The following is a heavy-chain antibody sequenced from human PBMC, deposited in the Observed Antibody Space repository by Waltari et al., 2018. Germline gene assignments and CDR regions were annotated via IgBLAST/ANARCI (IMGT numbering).Heavy chain of an antibody. CDR1: GFTFSSYS. J-gene: IGHJ3*02. V-gene: IGHV3-21*01. Sequence: EVQLVESGGGLVKPGGSLRLSCAASGFTFSSYSMNWVRQAPGKGLEWVSSISSSSSYIYYAESVKGRFTIARDNAKNSLYLQMNSLRAEDTAVYYCARGLLWFGELPDAFDIWGQGTMVTVSS. CDR3: ARGLLWFGELPDAFDI. CDR2: ISSSSSYI. D-gene: IGHD3-10*01.